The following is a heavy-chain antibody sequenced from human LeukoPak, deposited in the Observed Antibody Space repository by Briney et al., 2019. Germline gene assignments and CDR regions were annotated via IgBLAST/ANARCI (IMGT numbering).Heavy chain of an antibody. Sequence: ASVKVSCKASGYTFTGYYMHWVRQAPGQGLEWMGWINPNSGGKNYAQKFMGRITMTRDTSISTAYMELSRLRSDDTAVYYCARGPHWDPHFDYWGQGTLVTVSS. J-gene: IGHJ4*02. CDR1: GYTFTGYY. CDR2: INPNSGGK. D-gene: IGHD7-27*01. V-gene: IGHV1-2*02. CDR3: ARGPHWDPHFDY.